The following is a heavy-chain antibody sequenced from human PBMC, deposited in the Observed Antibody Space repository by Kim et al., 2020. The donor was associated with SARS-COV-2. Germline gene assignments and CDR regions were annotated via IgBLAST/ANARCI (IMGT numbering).Heavy chain of an antibody. CDR2: IIPIFGTA. J-gene: IGHJ3*02. CDR3: ARGGGGYGVNAFDI. V-gene: IGHV1-69*13. CDR1: GGTFSSYA. D-gene: IGHD5-18*01. Sequence: SVKVSCKASGGTFSSYAISWVRQAPGQGLEWMGGIIPIFGTANYAQKFQGRVTITADESTSTAYMELSSLRSEDTAVYYCARGGGGYGVNAFDIWGQGTMVTVSS.